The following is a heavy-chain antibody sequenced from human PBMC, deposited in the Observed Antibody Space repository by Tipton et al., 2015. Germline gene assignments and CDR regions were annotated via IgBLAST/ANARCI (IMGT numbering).Heavy chain of an antibody. J-gene: IGHJ1*01. Sequence: RSLRLSCAASGFTLTDYGMHWVRQAAGKGLEWVAVIWYDGSNKFYADSVKGRFTISRDNAKNTLYLQMNSLRADDTAVYYCARGTSSSRTFEYFQHWGQGILVTVSS. CDR3: ARGTSSSRTFEYFQH. V-gene: IGHV3-33*01. CDR2: IWYDGSNK. D-gene: IGHD6-13*01. CDR1: GFTLTDYG.